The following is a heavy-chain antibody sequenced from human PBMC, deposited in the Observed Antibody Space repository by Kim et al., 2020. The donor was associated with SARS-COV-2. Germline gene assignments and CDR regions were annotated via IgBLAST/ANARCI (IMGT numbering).Heavy chain of an antibody. CDR2: ISYDGSNK. D-gene: IGHD6-19*01. Sequence: GGSLRLSCAASGFTFSSYAMHWVRQAPGKGLEWVAVISYDGSNKYYVDSVKGRFTISRDNSKNTLYLQMNSLRAEDTAVYYCARGLYSSGSTGNYYYYYYGMDVWGQGTTVTVSS. J-gene: IGHJ6*02. CDR1: GFTFSSYA. V-gene: IGHV3-30*04. CDR3: ARGLYSSGSTGNYYYYYYGMDV.